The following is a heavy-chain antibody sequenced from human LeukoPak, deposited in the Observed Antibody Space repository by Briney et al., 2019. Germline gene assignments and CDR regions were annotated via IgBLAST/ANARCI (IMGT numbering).Heavy chain of an antibody. CDR2: VYTSGST. CDR3: ARLITGTTTAFDI. V-gene: IGHV4-4*07. CDR1: GGSISGYY. Sequence: SETLSLTCSVSGGSISGYYWTWIRQPAGKGLEWIGRVYTSGSTHYNPSLKTRLTMSVDTSKNQFSLKLSSVTAADAAVYYCARLITGTTTAFDIWGQGTMVTVSS. J-gene: IGHJ3*02. D-gene: IGHD1-7*01.